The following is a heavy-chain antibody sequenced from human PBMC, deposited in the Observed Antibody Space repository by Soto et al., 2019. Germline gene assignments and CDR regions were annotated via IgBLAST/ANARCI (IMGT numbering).Heavy chain of an antibody. D-gene: IGHD3-16*02. V-gene: IGHV4-61*01. CDR2: IYYSGST. J-gene: IGHJ4*02. CDR3: ARFTRGVIVYFDY. Sequence: PSETLSLTCTVSGASVNSCTYYWSWIRQPPGKGLEWIGYIYYSGSTNYNPSLESRVTMSVDTSKNQFSLKLSSVTAADTAVYYCARFTRGVIVYFDYWGQGALVTVSS. CDR1: GASVNSCTYY.